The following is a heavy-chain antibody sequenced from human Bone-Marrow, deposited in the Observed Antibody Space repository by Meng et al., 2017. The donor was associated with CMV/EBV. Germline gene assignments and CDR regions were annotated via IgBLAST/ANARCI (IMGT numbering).Heavy chain of an antibody. D-gene: IGHD2-15*01. V-gene: IGHV1-46*02. CDR2: INPSGGST. Sequence: GYTFNSYYMHWVRQAPGQRLEWMGIINPSGGSTSYAQKFQGRVTMTRDTSTSTVYMELSSLRSEDTAVYYCARGTNIVVVAATHWFDPWGQGTLVTVS. CDR3: ARGTNIVVVAATHWFDP. J-gene: IGHJ5*02. CDR1: GYTFNSYY.